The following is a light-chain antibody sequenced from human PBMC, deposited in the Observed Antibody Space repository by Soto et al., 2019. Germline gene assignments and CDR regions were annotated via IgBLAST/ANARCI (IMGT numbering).Light chain of an antibody. CDR1: SSDVGGYNY. J-gene: IGLJ1*01. CDR3: SSYTSSSTLGPYV. V-gene: IGLV2-14*01. CDR2: DVS. Sequence: QSVLTQPASVSGSPGQSITISCTGTSSDVGGYNYVSWYQQHPGKAPKLMIYDVSNRPSGVSNRFSGSKSGNTASLTISGLQAEDEADYYCSSYTSSSTLGPYVFGTGTQLTVL.